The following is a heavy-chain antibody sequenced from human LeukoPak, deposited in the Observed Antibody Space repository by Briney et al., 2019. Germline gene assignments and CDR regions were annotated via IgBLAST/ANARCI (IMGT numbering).Heavy chain of an antibody. CDR1: GYSISSGYY. J-gene: IGHJ4*02. V-gene: IGHV4-38-2*02. D-gene: IGHD3-9*01. CDR3: ARESSYYDILTGYRYFDY. Sequence: SETLSLTCAVSGYSISSGYYWGWIRQPPGKGLEWIGSFYHSGSTYYNPSLKSRVTISVDTSKNQFSLKLSSVTAADTAVYYCARESSYYDILTGYRYFDYWGQGTLVTVSS. CDR2: FYHSGST.